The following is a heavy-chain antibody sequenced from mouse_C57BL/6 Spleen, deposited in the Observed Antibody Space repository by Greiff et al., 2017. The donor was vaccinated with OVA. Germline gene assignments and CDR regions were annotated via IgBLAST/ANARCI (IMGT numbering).Heavy chain of an antibody. CDR3: ARGGGKYYGYGDD. CDR2: INPSNGGT. Sequence: QVQLQQPGTELVKPGASVKLSCKASGYTFTSYWMNWVKQRHGQGREWIGKINPSNGGTNNNEKFKSKATLTVDKSSSTAYMPLRSLTSEDSAVSKSARGGGKYYGYGDDWGQGTRVTVSS. CDR1: GYTFTSYW. J-gene: IGHJ2*03. V-gene: IGHV1-53*01. D-gene: IGHD2-14*01.